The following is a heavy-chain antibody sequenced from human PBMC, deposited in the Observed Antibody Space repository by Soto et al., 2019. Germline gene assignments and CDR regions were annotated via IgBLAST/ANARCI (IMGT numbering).Heavy chain of an antibody. CDR2: INAGNGNT. D-gene: IGHD1-7*01. V-gene: IGHV1-3*01. CDR1: GYTFTSHA. CDR3: ARDLRRITGTTYWFDP. Sequence: ASVKVSCKASGYTFTSHAMHWVRQAPGQRLEWMGWINAGNGNTKYSQKFQGRVTITRDTSASTAYMELSSLRSEDTAVYYCARDLRRITGTTYWFDPWGQGTLVTVSS. J-gene: IGHJ5*02.